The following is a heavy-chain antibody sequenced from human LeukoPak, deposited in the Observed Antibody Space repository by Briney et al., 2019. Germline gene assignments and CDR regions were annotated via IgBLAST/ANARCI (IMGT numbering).Heavy chain of an antibody. CDR1: GYTFTSYA. V-gene: IGHV1-69*13. J-gene: IGHJ4*02. Sequence: ASVKVSCKASGYTFTSYAISWVRQAPGQGLEWMGGIIPIFGTANYAQKFQGRVTITADESTSTAYMELSSLRSEDTAVYYCAGLYCSGGSCYTQELDYWGQGTLVTVSS. CDR3: AGLYCSGGSCYTQELDY. CDR2: IIPIFGTA. D-gene: IGHD2-15*01.